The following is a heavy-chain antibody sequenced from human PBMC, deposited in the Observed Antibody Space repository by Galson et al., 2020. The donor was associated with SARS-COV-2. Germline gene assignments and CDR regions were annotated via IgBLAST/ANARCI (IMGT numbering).Heavy chain of an antibody. V-gene: IGHV3-30-3*01. Sequence: GGSLRLSCAASGFTFSSYAMHWVRQAPGKGLEWVAVISYDGSNKYYADSVKGRFTISRDNSKNTLYLQMNSLRAEDTAVYYCAIEEGLTTVTIHYYGMDVWGQGTTVTVSS. CDR1: GFTFSSYA. J-gene: IGHJ6*02. CDR2: ISYDGSNK. D-gene: IGHD4-17*01. CDR3: AIEEGLTTVTIHYYGMDV.